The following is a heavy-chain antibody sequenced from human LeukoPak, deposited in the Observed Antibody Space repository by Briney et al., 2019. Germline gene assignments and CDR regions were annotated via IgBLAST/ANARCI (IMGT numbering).Heavy chain of an antibody. V-gene: IGHV3-74*01. Sequence: GGSLRLSCVGSGFTSIAYALTWVRQAPGKGLVWVSRINSDGSSTNYADSVKGRFTVSRDNAKNTLYVQMNSLRAEDTAVYYCAARGYCSGTSCLLEYWGQGTLVTVSS. D-gene: IGHD2-2*01. CDR2: INSDGSST. CDR1: GFTSIAYA. CDR3: AARGYCSGTSCLLEY. J-gene: IGHJ4*02.